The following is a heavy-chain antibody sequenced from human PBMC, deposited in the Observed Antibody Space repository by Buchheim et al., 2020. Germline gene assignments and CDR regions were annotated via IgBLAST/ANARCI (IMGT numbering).Heavy chain of an antibody. D-gene: IGHD6-19*01. CDR3: AREKGGAVAGHGACWYYGMDV. CDR2: INPNSGGT. CDR1: GYTFTGYY. Sequence: QVQLVQSGAEVKKPGASVKVSCKASGYTFTGYYMHWVRQAPGQGLEWMGWINPNSGGTNYAQKFQGRVTMTRDTSISTAYMELSRLRSDDTAVYYCAREKGGAVAGHGACWYYGMDVWGQGTT. V-gene: IGHV1-2*02. J-gene: IGHJ6*02.